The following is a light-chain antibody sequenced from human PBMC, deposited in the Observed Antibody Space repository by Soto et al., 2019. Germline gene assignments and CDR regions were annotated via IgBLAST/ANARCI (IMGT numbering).Light chain of an antibody. CDR1: QSVGSN. CDR3: QQYGSSPLIS. Sequence: EIVMTQSPANLSVSPGERATLSCRATQSVGSNLAWFQQKPGQAPSLLIYAASTRATGIPARFSGSGSGTEFTLTISSLQSEDFAVYYCQQYGSSPLISFGQGTRLEIK. V-gene: IGKV3-15*01. CDR2: AAS. J-gene: IGKJ5*01.